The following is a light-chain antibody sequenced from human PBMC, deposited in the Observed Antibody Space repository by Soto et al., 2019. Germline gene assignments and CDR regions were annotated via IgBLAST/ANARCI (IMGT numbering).Light chain of an antibody. CDR3: QQYSSSPPEFT. CDR1: QSVSSNY. Sequence: EIVLTQSPGTLSVSPGERVTLSCRASQSVSSNYLAWHQQRPGQAPRLLIFGASYRATGIPDRFSGSGSGTDFTLTISRLEPEDFAVYYCQQYSSSPPEFTFGPGTKVDSK. CDR2: GAS. V-gene: IGKV3-20*01. J-gene: IGKJ3*01.